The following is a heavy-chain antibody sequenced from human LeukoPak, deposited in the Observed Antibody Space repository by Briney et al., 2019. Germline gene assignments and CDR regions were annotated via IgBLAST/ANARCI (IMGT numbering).Heavy chain of an antibody. V-gene: IGHV4-59*02. CDR3: ATSSGRYVGLYDY. D-gene: IGHD3-16*01. Sequence: PSETLSLTCTVSGGSVSSYYWTWIRQSPGKGLEWIGCILYSGSTNYNPSLKSRVTISVDTSKDQFSLGLTSVTAADTAVYYCATSSGRYVGLYDYWGQGTLVTVSS. CDR1: GGSVSSYY. CDR2: ILYSGST. J-gene: IGHJ4*02.